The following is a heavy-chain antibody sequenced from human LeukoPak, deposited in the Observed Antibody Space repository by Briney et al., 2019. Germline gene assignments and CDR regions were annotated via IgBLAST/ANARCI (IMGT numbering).Heavy chain of an antibody. Sequence: PSETLSLTCTVSGGSISSSGYYWGWIRQPPGKGLEWIASIYYSGSTYYNPSLNSLVTISVDTSKNQLSLKLSSLTAADTAVYYCARHKYSGSYSGLSWFDPWGQGTLVTVSS. D-gene: IGHD1-26*01. V-gene: IGHV4-39*01. CDR3: ARHKYSGSYSGLSWFDP. CDR1: GGSISSSGYY. CDR2: IYYSGST. J-gene: IGHJ5*02.